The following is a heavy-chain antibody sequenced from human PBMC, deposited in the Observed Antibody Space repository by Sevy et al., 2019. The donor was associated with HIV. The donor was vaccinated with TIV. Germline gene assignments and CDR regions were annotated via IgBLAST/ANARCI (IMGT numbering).Heavy chain of an antibody. J-gene: IGHJ4*02. CDR1: GFTFSSYA. CDR3: AKDVNSSCWYYFDY. Sequence: GGSLRLSCAASGFTFSSYAMSWVRQAPGKGLEWVSAISGSGGSTYYADSVKGRFTISRDNSKTTLYLQMNSLRAEDQAVYYSAKDVNSSCWYYFDYRGQGTLVTVSS. V-gene: IGHV3-23*01. D-gene: IGHD6-13*01. CDR2: ISGSGGST.